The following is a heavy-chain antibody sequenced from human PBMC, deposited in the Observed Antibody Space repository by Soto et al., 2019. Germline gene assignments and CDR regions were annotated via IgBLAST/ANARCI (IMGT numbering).Heavy chain of an antibody. D-gene: IGHD3-3*01. CDR2: TYYRFKWYN. CDR3: ARDLGTSYDFWSGYSYRNAFDI. V-gene: IGHV6-1*01. Sequence: PSQTLSLTCAISGDSVSSNSAAWNWIRQSPSRGLEWLGRTYYRFKWYNDYAVSVKSRITTNPDTSKNQFSLQLNSVTPEDTAVYYCARDLGTSYDFWSGYSYRNAFDIWGQGTMVTVSS. CDR1: GDSVSSNSAA. J-gene: IGHJ3*02.